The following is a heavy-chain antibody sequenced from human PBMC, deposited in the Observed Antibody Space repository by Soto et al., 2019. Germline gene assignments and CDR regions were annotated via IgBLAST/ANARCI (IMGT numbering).Heavy chain of an antibody. CDR1: GGTFSSYA. CDR2: IIPIFGTA. Sequence: QVQLVQSGAEVKKPGSSVKVSCKASGGTFSSYAISWVRQAPGQGLEWMGGIIPIFGTANYAQKFQGRVTITADESTSTAYMELSSLRSEDTAVYYCARSVNQVLWFGEFLGSGADYWGQGTLVTVSS. V-gene: IGHV1-69*01. J-gene: IGHJ4*02. D-gene: IGHD3-10*01. CDR3: ARSVNQVLWFGEFLGSGADY.